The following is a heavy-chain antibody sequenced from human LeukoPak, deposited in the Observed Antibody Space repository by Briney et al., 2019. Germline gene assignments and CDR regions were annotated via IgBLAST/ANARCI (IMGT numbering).Heavy chain of an antibody. D-gene: IGHD3-10*01. CDR1: GGSISSSSYY. CDR3: ARLYYYGSGSYYRDY. Sequence: SETLSLTCTVSGGSISSSSYYWGWIRQPPGKGLEWIGSIYYSGSTYYNPSLKSRVTISVDTSKNQFSLKLSSVTAADTAVYYCARLYYYGSGSYYRDYWGQGTLVTVSS. J-gene: IGHJ4*02. V-gene: IGHV4-39*01. CDR2: IYYSGST.